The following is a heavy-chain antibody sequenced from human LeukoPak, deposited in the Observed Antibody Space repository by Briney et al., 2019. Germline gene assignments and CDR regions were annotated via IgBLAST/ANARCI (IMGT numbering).Heavy chain of an antibody. Sequence: SQTLSLTCTVSGGSISSGDYYWSWIRQPPEKGLEWIGYIYYSGSTYYNPSLKSQVTISVDTSKNQFSLKLSSVTAADTAVYYCARPRIAAAGTGDWFDPWGQGTLVTVSS. CDR2: IYYSGST. V-gene: IGHV4-30-4*08. CDR1: GGSISSGDYY. D-gene: IGHD6-13*01. J-gene: IGHJ5*02. CDR3: ARPRIAAAGTGDWFDP.